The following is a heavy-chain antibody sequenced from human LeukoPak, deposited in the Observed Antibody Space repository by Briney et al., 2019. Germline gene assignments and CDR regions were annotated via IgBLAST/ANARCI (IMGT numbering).Heavy chain of an antibody. CDR1: GGSISSYY. J-gene: IGHJ6*02. CDR2: IYYTGST. V-gene: IGHV4-59*01. Sequence: PSETLSLTCTVSGGSISSYYWSWVRQPPGKGLEWIGYIYYTGSTNYNPSLKSRVTISVDTSKNQFSLRLTSVTAADTAVYYCARMAGYSNFYYYHGMDVWGQGTTVTVSS. D-gene: IGHD6-13*01. CDR3: ARMAGYSNFYYYHGMDV.